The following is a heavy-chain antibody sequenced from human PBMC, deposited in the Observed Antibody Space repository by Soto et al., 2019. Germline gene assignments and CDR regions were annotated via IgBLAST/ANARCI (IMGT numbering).Heavy chain of an antibody. D-gene: IGHD3-10*01. Sequence: EVQLLESGGGLVQPGGSLRLSCAASGFTFSSYAMSWVRQAPGKGLEWVSAISGSGGSTYYADSVKGRFNISRDNSKNTLYLQMNSLRAEDTAVYYCAKVGDPITMVRGALWYMDVWGKGTTVTVSS. CDR3: AKVGDPITMVRGALWYMDV. V-gene: IGHV3-23*01. CDR2: ISGSGGST. CDR1: GFTFSSYA. J-gene: IGHJ6*03.